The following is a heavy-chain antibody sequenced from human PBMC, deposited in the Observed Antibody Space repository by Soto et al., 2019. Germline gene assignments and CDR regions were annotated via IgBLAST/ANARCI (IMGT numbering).Heavy chain of an antibody. CDR3: ARLGGYCSSTSCPPLFDY. Sequence: SETLSLTCSVSGGSISSSSSYWGWIRQPPGKGLEWIVSNYYSGSTYYNPSLKSRVTFSVDTSMNQLSLKLNSVTAADTAVCYFARLGGYCSSTSCPPLFDYWGQGTLVTVSS. CDR1: GGSISSSSSY. J-gene: IGHJ4*02. CDR2: NYYSGST. V-gene: IGHV4-39*01. D-gene: IGHD2-2*01.